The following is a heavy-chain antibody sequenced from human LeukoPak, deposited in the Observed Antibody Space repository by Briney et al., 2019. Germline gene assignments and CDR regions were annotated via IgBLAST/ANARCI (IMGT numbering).Heavy chain of an antibody. CDR2: ISSNGGST. D-gene: IGHD2-2*01. CDR3: VKDHCSSTSCYPWDWFDP. V-gene: IGHV3-64D*06. CDR1: GFTFSSYA. J-gene: IGHJ5*02. Sequence: GGSLRLSCSASGFTFSSYAMHWVRQAPGKGLEYVSAISSNGGSTYYADSVKGRFTISRDNSKNTLYLQMSSLRAEDTAVYYRVKDHCSSTSCYPWDWFDPWGQGTLVTVSS.